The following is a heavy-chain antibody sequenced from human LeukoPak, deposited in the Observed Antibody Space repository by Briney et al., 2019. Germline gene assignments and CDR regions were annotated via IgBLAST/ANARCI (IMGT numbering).Heavy chain of an antibody. J-gene: IGHJ6*02. V-gene: IGHV3-13*01. CDR2: IDSVSNT. CDR1: GFTFSSYD. CDR3: TLSYGRGFNYYYGMDV. Sequence: GGSLRLSCEASGFTFSSYDMHWVRQVTGRGLEWVSAIDSVSNTYYPGSVKGRFTISRENAKNSEYLQMNSLRAGDTAVYYCTLSYGRGFNYYYGMDVWGQGTTVTVSS. D-gene: IGHD5-18*01.